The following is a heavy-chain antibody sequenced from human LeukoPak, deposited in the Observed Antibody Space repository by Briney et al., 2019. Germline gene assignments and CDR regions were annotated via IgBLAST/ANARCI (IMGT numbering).Heavy chain of an antibody. J-gene: IGHJ4*02. D-gene: IGHD3-22*01. CDR1: GGSLSSHY. Sequence: PSETLSLTCTVSGGSLSSHYWSWIRQPPGPGLESIGYTHYSGNINYSPSPKRRVTISGDTSQNQFSLNLSSVTAADTAVYYCARQNYYYDSSGYYSRFDYWGLGTLVTVP. V-gene: IGHV4-59*08. CDR3: ARQNYYYDSSGYYSRFDY. CDR2: THYSGNI.